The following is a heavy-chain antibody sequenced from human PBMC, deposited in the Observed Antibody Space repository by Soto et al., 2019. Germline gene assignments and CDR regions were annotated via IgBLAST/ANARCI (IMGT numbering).Heavy chain of an antibody. D-gene: IGHD2-21*02. Sequence: ASVKVSCKASGYTFTSYYMHWVRQAPGQGLEWMGIINPSGGSTSYAQKFQGRVTMTRDTSTSTVYMELSSLRSEDTAVYYFARVARACGGDCSPGYFDYWGQGTLVTVSS. V-gene: IGHV1-46*01. CDR2: INPSGGST. J-gene: IGHJ4*02. CDR1: GYTFTSYY. CDR3: ARVARACGGDCSPGYFDY.